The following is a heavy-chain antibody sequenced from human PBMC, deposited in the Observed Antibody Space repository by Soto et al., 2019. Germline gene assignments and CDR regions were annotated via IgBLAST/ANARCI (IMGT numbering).Heavy chain of an antibody. V-gene: IGHV1-2*04. D-gene: IGHD3-22*01. CDR1: GYTFTGYY. Sequence: ASVKVSCKASGYTFTGYYMHWVRQAPGQGLEWMGWINPNSGGTNYAQKFQGWVTMTRDTSISTAYMELSRLRSDDTAVYYCARDSRGYYDSSGYYLDGFDYWGQGTLVTAPQ. CDR2: INPNSGGT. J-gene: IGHJ4*02. CDR3: ARDSRGYYDSSGYYLDGFDY.